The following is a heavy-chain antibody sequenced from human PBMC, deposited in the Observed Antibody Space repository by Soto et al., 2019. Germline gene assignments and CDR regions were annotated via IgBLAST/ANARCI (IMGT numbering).Heavy chain of an antibody. CDR1: GGSVSTSY. D-gene: IGHD1-1*01. V-gene: IGHV4-59*08. J-gene: IGHJ4*02. CDR2: VSYSGSS. CDR3: ARPADGNLLQFDS. Sequence: PSETLSLSCTVSGGSVSTSYWSWIRQSPGKGLEWIAYVSYSGSSNYNPSLKSRATISVDTSKNQFSLELTSVTAADTAMYYCARPADGNLLQFDSGGQGMLVTVSS.